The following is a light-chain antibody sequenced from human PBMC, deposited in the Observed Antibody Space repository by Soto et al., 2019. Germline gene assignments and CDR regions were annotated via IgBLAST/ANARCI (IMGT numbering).Light chain of an antibody. CDR2: DAS. V-gene: IGKV1-5*01. CDR1: QSISSW. Sequence: DIQMTQSPSTLSASVGDRVTITCRASQSISSWLAWYQQKPGKAPKLLIYDASGLESGVPSRFSGGGSGTEFTLTISSLQPDDFATYYCQQYHTYWTFGQGTKVEI. CDR3: QQYHTYWT. J-gene: IGKJ1*01.